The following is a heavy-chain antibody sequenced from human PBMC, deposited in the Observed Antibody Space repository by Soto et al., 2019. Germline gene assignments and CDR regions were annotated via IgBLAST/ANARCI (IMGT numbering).Heavy chain of an antibody. J-gene: IGHJ3*02. V-gene: IGHV1-69*13. CDR1: GGTFSSYA. CDR3: ARDDQLERRGAFDI. Sequence: GASVKVSCKASGGTFSSYAISWVRQAPGQGLEWMGGIIPIFGTANYAQKFQGRVTITADESTSTAYMELSSLRSEDTAVYYCARDDQLERRGAFDIWGQGTMVTVSS. CDR2: IIPIFGTA. D-gene: IGHD1-1*01.